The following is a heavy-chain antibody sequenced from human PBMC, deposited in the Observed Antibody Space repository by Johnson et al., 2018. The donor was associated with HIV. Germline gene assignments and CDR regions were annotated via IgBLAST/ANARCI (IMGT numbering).Heavy chain of an antibody. CDR2: IWYDGSNK. J-gene: IGHJ3*02. CDR3: AKDGQRGRAMIVARLGAFDI. Sequence: QVQLVESGGGLVQPGRSLRLSCAASGFTFDDYAMHWVRQAPGKGLEWVAVIWYDGSNKYYADSVKGRFPISRDNSKKTLYLQMNSLRHEDTAVYYCAKDGQRGRAMIVARLGAFDIWGQGTMVTVSS. D-gene: IGHD3-22*01. V-gene: IGHV3-30*04. CDR1: GFTFDDYA.